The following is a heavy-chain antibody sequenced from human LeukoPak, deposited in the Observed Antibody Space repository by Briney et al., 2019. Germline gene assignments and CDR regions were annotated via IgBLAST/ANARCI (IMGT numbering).Heavy chain of an antibody. CDR1: GGSISSNY. V-gene: IGHV4-59*08. CDR2: IYYSGST. Sequence: PSEPLSFNCTVSGGSISSNYWGWIRQPPGEGLEWIGFIYYSGSTNQNPSLKSRVTMSVDTSKNQFFLRLSSVTAADTAVYYCASSSAMVTHSFDYWGQGTLVTVSS. D-gene: IGHD5-18*01. J-gene: IGHJ4*02. CDR3: ASSSAMVTHSFDY.